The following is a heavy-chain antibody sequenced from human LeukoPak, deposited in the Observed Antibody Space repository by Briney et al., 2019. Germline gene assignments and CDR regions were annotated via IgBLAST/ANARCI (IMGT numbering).Heavy chain of an antibody. D-gene: IGHD6-19*01. CDR3: AISSGWLYY. CDR2: ISYDGCNK. CDR1: GFTFSSYA. V-gene: IGHV3-30-3*01. J-gene: IGHJ4*02. Sequence: GGSLRLSCAASGFTFSSYAMHWVRQAPGKGLEWVAVISYDGCNKYYADSVKGRFTISRDNSKNTLYLQMNSLRAEDTAVYYCAISSGWLYYWGQGTLVTVSS.